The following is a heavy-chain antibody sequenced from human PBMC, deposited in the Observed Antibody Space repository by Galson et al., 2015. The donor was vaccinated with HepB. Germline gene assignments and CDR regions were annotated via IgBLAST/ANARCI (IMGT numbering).Heavy chain of an antibody. V-gene: IGHV1-18*04. CDR3: ARGLLYSYGCVWFGP. D-gene: IGHD5-18*01. CDR1: GYTFTSYG. Sequence: SVKVSCKASGYTFTSYGISWVRQAPGQGLEWVGGISAYSGNTNYAQKLQGRVTMTTDTSTSTAYMELRSLRPDDTAVYYCARGLLYSYGCVWFGPWGQGTLVTVSS. J-gene: IGHJ5*02. CDR2: ISAYSGNT.